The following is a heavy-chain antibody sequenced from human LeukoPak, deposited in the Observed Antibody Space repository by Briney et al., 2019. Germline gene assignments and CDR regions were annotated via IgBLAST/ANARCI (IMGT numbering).Heavy chain of an antibody. CDR3: AKDATRTSGWYYFDY. J-gene: IGHJ4*02. D-gene: IGHD6-19*01. Sequence: ASVKVSCKAFKYTFSGYYMHWVRQAPGQGLEWMGWINPNSGVTNYAQKFQGRVTMTRDTSINTAYMELIRLRSDDTAVYNCAKDATRTSGWYYFDYWGQGTLVTVSS. V-gene: IGHV1-2*02. CDR1: KYTFSGYY. CDR2: INPNSGVT.